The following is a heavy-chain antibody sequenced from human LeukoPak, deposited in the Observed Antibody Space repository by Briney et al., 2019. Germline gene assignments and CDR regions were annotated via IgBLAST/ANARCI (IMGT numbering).Heavy chain of an antibody. CDR1: GFTFSSYW. CDR3: ARRLSGSYYAYFDR. Sequence: GGSLRLSCAASGFTFSSYWMSWVRQAPGKGLEWVANIKQDGSEKYYVDSVKGRFTISRDNAKNSLYLQMNSLRAEDTAVYYRARRLSGSYYAYFDRWGQGTLVTVSS. CDR2: IKQDGSEK. J-gene: IGHJ4*02. D-gene: IGHD1-26*01. V-gene: IGHV3-7*01.